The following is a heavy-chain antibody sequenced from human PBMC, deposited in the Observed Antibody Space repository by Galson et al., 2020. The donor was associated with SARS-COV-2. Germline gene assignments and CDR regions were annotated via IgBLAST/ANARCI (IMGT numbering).Heavy chain of an antibody. Sequence: SETLSLTCAVYGGSFSGYYWSWIRQPPGKGLEWIGEINHSGSTNYNPSLKSRVTISVDTSKNQFSLKLSSVTAADTAVYYCARGRGTMVRGVTKVDWYFDLWGRGTLVTVSS. CDR2: INHSGST. CDR1: GGSFSGYY. J-gene: IGHJ2*01. D-gene: IGHD3-10*01. CDR3: ARGRGTMVRGVTKVDWYFDL. V-gene: IGHV4-34*01.